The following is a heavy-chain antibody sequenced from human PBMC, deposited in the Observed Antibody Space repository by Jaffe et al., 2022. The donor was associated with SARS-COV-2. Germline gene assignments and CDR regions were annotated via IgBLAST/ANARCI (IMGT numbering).Heavy chain of an antibody. Sequence: EVQLLESGGGLVQPGGSLRLSCAASGFTFSSYAMSWVRQAPGKGLEWVSAISGSGGSTYYADSVKGRFTISRDNSKNTLYLQMNSLRAEDTAVYYCAKDHYNEPLWSGGGYYFDYWGQGTLVTVSS. CDR3: AKDHYNEPLWSGGGYYFDY. D-gene: IGHD3-3*01. J-gene: IGHJ4*02. CDR1: GFTFSSYA. V-gene: IGHV3-23*01. CDR2: ISGSGGST.